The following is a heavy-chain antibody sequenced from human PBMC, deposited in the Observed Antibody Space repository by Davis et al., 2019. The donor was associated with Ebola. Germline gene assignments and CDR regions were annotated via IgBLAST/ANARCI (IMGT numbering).Heavy chain of an antibody. CDR2: ISSSSSYI. V-gene: IGHV3-21*01. D-gene: IGHD2-2*01. CDR1: GFIFSGYW. Sequence: GGSLRLSCAASGFIFSGYWMIWVRQAPGKGLEWVSSISSSSSYIYYADSVKGRFTISRDNAKNSLYLQMNSLRAEDTAVYYCARAICSSTSCSFNDGMDVWGKGTTVTVSS. J-gene: IGHJ6*04. CDR3: ARAICSSTSCSFNDGMDV.